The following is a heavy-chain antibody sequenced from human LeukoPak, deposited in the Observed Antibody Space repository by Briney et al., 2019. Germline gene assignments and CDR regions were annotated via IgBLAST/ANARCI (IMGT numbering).Heavy chain of an antibody. Sequence: PSETLSLTCAVYGGSFSGYYWSWIRQPPGKGLEWIGYIHYSGTTNYNPSLKSRVTISVDTSNNQFSLKLSSVTAADTAVYYCARGGFDSSAYYNYFDSWGQGTLVTVSS. D-gene: IGHD3-22*01. J-gene: IGHJ4*02. CDR3: ARGGFDSSAYYNYFDS. CDR2: IHYSGTT. V-gene: IGHV4-59*01. CDR1: GGSFSGYY.